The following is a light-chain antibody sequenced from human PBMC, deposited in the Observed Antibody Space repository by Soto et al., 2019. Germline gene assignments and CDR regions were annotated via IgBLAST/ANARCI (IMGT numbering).Light chain of an antibody. CDR2: EVS. V-gene: IGLV2-14*01. CDR1: SSDVGSYNY. Sequence: QSALTQPASVSGSPGQSITISCSGTSSDVGSYNYVAWYQQFPGKTPKLMIYEVSNRPSGVSNRFSGSKSGNTASLTISGLHAEDEADYYCISYTGSSTSYVFGTGTKLTVL. J-gene: IGLJ1*01. CDR3: ISYTGSSTSYV.